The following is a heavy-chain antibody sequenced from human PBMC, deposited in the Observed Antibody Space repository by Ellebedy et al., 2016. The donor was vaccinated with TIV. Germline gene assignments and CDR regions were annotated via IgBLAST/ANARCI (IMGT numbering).Heavy chain of an antibody. D-gene: IGHD6-19*01. CDR1: GFTFSTYV. V-gene: IGHV3-23*01. CDR2: ISGSGDST. Sequence: GESLKISXAASGFTFSTYVMSWVRQAPGKGLEWVSGISGSGDSTYYADSVKGRFTISRDNAKNSLYLQMISLKVEDTALYYCAKVRPVAGAQYYFDYWGQGALVTVSS. J-gene: IGHJ4*02. CDR3: AKVRPVAGAQYYFDY.